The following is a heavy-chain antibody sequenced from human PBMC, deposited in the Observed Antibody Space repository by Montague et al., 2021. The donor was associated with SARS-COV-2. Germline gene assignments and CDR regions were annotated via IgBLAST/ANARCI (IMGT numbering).Heavy chain of an antibody. J-gene: IGHJ2*01. V-gene: IGHV2-5*02. Sequence: PALVKPTQTLTLTCTFSGFSLSTSGVGVGWIRQPPGKALEWLALIYWDDDKRYSPSLKSRLTITKDTSKNRVVLTMTNMDPVDTATYYCAHKTGLRYFDWLFQTNPTGGYFDLWGRGTLVTVSS. D-gene: IGHD3-9*01. CDR2: IYWDDDK. CDR1: GFSLSTSGVG. CDR3: AHKTGLRYFDWLFQTNPTGGYFDL.